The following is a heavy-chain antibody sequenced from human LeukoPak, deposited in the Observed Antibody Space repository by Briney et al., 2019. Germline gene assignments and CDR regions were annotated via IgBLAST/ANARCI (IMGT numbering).Heavy chain of an antibody. J-gene: IGHJ4*02. V-gene: IGHV1-24*01. CDR1: GYTLTELS. D-gene: IGHD4-17*01. Sequence: PAASVKVSCKVSGYTLTELSMHWVRQAPGKGLEWMGGFDPEDGETIYAQKFQGRVTMTEDTSTDTAYMELSSLRSEDTAVYYCATVTVTTFGRGWYFDYWGQGTLVTVSS. CDR2: FDPEDGET. CDR3: ATVTVTTFGRGWYFDY.